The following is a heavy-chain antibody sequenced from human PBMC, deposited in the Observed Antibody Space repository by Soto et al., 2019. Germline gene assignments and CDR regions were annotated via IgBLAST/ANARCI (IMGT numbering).Heavy chain of an antibody. CDR3: AKDRGIPQLVYYYYGMDV. CDR2: ISYDGSNK. D-gene: IGHD6-13*01. J-gene: IGHJ6*02. Sequence: GGSLRLSCAASGFTFSSYGMHWVRQAPGKGLEWVAVISYDGSNKYYADSVKGRFTISRDNSKNTLYLQMNSLRAEDTAVYYCAKDRGIPQLVYYYYGMDVWGQGTTVTVSS. CDR1: GFTFSSYG. V-gene: IGHV3-30*18.